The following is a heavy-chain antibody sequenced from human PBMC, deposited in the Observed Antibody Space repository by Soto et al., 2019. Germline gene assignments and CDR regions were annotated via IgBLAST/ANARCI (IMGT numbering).Heavy chain of an antibody. V-gene: IGHV2-5*01. D-gene: IGHD3-10*01. Sequence: HITLKESGPALLKPTQTLTLTCTFPGFSLTTYGVGVGWIRQPPGKALEWLALIFWNDDERYSPSLKSRITITKDTSKDQVVFTMTHMHPVDSATYFCVHTGYSYNPFAYWGRGTLVTVSS. CDR2: IFWNDDE. J-gene: IGHJ4*02. CDR1: GFSLTTYGVG. CDR3: VHTGYSYNPFAY.